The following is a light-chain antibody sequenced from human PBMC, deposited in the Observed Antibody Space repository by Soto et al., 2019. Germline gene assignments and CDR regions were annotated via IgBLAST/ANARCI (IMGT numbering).Light chain of an antibody. Sequence: EIVMTQSPATLSLSPGERATLSCRASQSVSSYLSWYQQKPGQAPRLLIYDASSRATDIPDRFSGSGSGTDFTLTISRLEPDDFAVYSCQQYDSSPITFGQGTRLEIK. CDR2: DAS. CDR3: QQYDSSPIT. CDR1: QSVSSY. J-gene: IGKJ5*01. V-gene: IGKV3-20*01.